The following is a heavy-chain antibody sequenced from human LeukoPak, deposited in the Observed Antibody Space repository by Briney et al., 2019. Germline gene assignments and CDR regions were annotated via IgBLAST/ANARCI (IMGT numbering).Heavy chain of an antibody. D-gene: IGHD6-6*01. V-gene: IGHV4-38-2*02. J-gene: IGHJ4*02. Sequence: SETQSLTCTVSRYSISSHYYWGWIRQPPGKGLEWIGSIYHSGSTYYNPSLKSRVTISVDTSKNQVSLKLSSVTAADTAVYYCARADIATRSTAIDYWGQGTLVTVSS. CDR3: ARADIATRSTAIDY. CDR2: IYHSGST. CDR1: RYSISSHYY.